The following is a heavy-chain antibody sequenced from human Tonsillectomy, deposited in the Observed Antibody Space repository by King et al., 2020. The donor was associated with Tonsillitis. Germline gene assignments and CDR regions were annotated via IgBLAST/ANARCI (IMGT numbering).Heavy chain of an antibody. J-gene: IGHJ6*02. CDR3: ARGVDSSGWLDYYCYGMVV. V-gene: IGHV1-8*01. Sequence: QLVQSGAEVKKPGASVKVSCEASGYTFTSYDINWVRQATGQGLEWMGWMNPNSGNTAYAQKFQGRVTMTRNTSISTAYMELSSLGSEDTAVYYCARGVDSSGWLDYYCYGMVVWGQGTTVTVSS. CDR1: GYTFTSYD. D-gene: IGHD6-19*01. CDR2: MNPNSGNT.